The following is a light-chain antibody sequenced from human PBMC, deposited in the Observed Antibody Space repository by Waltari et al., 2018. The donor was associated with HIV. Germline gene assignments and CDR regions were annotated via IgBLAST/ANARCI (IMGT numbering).Light chain of an antibody. J-gene: IGKJ1*01. CDR2: LAS. Sequence: IVMTQSPLSLSVAPGVPATLSCTPTHSLLRANGYNSLDWFLQRPGQSPQPLIYLASNRASGVPDRFSGSGSGTDFTLTISKVQAEDVGLYYCMQTLQAPWTFGQGTKMEIK. CDR1: HSLLRANGYNS. V-gene: IGKV2-28*01. CDR3: MQTLQAPWT.